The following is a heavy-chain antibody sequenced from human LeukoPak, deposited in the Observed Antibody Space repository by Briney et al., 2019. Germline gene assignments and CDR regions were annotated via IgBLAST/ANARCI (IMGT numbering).Heavy chain of an antibody. Sequence: SETLSLTCTASGGSISSGGYSWSWIRQHPGKGLEWIGYVYYSGSTYYNPSLKSRVTISVDTSKNQFSLKLSSVTAADTAVYYCARGFSYGGNLRYWGQGTLVTVSS. CDR1: GGSISSGGYS. CDR2: VYYSGST. J-gene: IGHJ4*02. D-gene: IGHD4-23*01. CDR3: ARGFSYGGNLRY. V-gene: IGHV4-31*03.